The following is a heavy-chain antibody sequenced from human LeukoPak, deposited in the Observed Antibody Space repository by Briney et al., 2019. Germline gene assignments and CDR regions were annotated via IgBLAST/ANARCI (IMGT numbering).Heavy chain of an antibody. CDR3: ARDRGYDFWSGYYNYFYYMDV. CDR1: GYTFTSYG. J-gene: IGHJ6*03. CDR2: ISVYNGNT. V-gene: IGHV1-18*01. Sequence: ASVKVSCKASGYTFTSYGISWVGPAPGKGLDWMGWISVYNGNTNYAQKLQGRVTMTTDTSMSTAYMELRSLRSDDTAVYYCARDRGYDFWSGYYNYFYYMDVWGKGTTVTVSS. D-gene: IGHD3-3*01.